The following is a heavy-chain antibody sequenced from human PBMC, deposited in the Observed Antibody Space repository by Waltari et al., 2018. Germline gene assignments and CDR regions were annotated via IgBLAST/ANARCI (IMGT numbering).Heavy chain of an antibody. D-gene: IGHD2-8*02. J-gene: IGHJ4*02. CDR2: IYHSGST. Sequence: QVQLQESGPGLVKPSETLSLTCAVSGYSISSGYYWGWIRQPPGKGLEWIGSIYHSGSTYYNPSLKSRVTISVDTSKNQFSLKLSSVTAADTAVYYCARVLWYYFDYWGQGTLVTVSS. CDR3: ARVLWYYFDY. V-gene: IGHV4-38-2*01. CDR1: GYSISSGYY.